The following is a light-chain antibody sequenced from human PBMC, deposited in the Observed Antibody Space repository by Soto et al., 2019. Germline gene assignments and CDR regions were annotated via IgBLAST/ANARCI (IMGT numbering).Light chain of an antibody. J-gene: IGKJ3*01. CDR2: GSS. V-gene: IGKV3-20*01. Sequence: EIVLTQSPGTLSLSPGERATLSCRASQSVSSSYLAWYQQKPGQAPRLLIYGSSDRPTGIPDRFSGSGSGTDFTLTISILEPEDFAVYYCQQFDTSPIFTFGPGTRVDLK. CDR3: QQFDTSPIFT. CDR1: QSVSSSY.